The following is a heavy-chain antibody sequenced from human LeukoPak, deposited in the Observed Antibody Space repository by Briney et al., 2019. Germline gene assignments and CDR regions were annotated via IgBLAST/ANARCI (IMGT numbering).Heavy chain of an antibody. J-gene: IGHJ3*02. CDR3: ARVKSSSVDAFDI. CDR1: VGTFSSYA. CDR2: IIPIFGAA. Sequence: GASVKVSCKASVGTFSSYAISWVRQAPGQGLEWMGGIIPIFGAANYAQKFQGRVTITADESTSTAYMELSSLRSEDTAVYYCARVKSSSVDAFDIWGQGTMVTVSS. D-gene: IGHD1-26*01. V-gene: IGHV1-69*13.